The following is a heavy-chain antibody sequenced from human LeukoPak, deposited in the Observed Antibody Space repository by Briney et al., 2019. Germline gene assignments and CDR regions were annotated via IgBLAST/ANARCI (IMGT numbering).Heavy chain of an antibody. V-gene: IGHV1-8*01. CDR3: ARVEDSSGPKRY. CDR1: GYTFTSYD. D-gene: IGHD3-22*01. J-gene: IGHJ4*02. CDR2: MNPNSGNT. Sequence: ASVKVSCKASGYTFTSYDINWGRQATGQGLEWMGWMNPNSGNTGYAQKFQGRVTMTRNTSISTAYMELSSLRSEDTAVYYCARVEDSSGPKRYWGQGTLVTVSS.